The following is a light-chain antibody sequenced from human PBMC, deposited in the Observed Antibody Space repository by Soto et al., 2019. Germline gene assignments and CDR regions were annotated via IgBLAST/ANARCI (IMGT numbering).Light chain of an antibody. CDR2: EVN. CDR3: SSDAGSSNV. V-gene: IGLV2-8*01. J-gene: IGLJ1*01. CDR1: SSDVGGYNY. Sequence: QSVLTQPPSASGSPGQSVAISCTGTSSDVGGYNYVSWYQQHPGKAPKLMIYEVNKRPSGVPDPFSGSKSGNTASLTVSGLQAEDEADYYCSSDAGSSNVFGTGTKLTVL.